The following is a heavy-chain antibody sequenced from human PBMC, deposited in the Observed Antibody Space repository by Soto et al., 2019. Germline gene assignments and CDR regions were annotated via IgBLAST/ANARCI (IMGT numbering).Heavy chain of an antibody. J-gene: IGHJ6*02. V-gene: IGHV1-58*01. CDR2: IVVGSGNT. D-gene: IGHD3-10*01. Sequence: GPPVKVSCTASGFTFTSSAVQWVRQARGQRLEWIGWIVVGSGNTNYAQKFQERVTITRDMSTSTAYMELSSLRSEDTAVYYCAADRGPNYGMDVWGQGTTVTVSS. CDR1: GFTFTSSA. CDR3: AADRGPNYGMDV.